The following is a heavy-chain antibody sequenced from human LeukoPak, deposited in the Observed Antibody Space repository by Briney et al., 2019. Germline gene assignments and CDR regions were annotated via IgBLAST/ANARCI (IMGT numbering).Heavy chain of an antibody. CDR2: IYYSGTT. J-gene: IGHJ4*02. CDR1: GGSISSYY. D-gene: IGHD6-13*01. Sequence: SETLSLTCTVSGGSISSYYWSWIRQPPGKGLEWIGYIYYSGTTNYNPSLKSRVTISVDTSKNQISLKLSSVTAADTAVYYCARGVYIAAAQYGYWGQGTLVTVSS. V-gene: IGHV4-59*01. CDR3: ARGVYIAAAQYGY.